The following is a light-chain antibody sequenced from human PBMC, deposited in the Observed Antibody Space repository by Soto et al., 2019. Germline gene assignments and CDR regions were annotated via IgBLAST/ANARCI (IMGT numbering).Light chain of an antibody. V-gene: IGLV2-14*01. CDR3: YSYTSSSTYV. J-gene: IGLJ1*01. CDR2: DVS. Sequence: QSVLTQPASVSGSPGQSITISCTGTSSDVGAYNYVSWYQQHPAKVPKLMIYDVSNRPLGVSDRFSGSKSGNTASLTISGLQAEDEADYYCYSYTSSSTYVFGTGTKVTVL. CDR1: SSDVGAYNY.